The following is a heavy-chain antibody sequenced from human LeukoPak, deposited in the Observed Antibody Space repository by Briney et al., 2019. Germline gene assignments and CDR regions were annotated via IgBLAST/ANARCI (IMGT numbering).Heavy chain of an antibody. Sequence: ASVKVSCKASVYTFTSYDINWVRQATGQGLEWMGRMNPNSGNTGYAQKLQGRVTMTRNTSLSKACMDLSSERAEDTAMYYFARGRTRYSGSDYGYWDQGPLVTVSS. CDR1: VYTFTSYD. J-gene: IGHJ4*02. CDR2: MNPNSGNT. D-gene: IGHD5-12*01. V-gene: IGHV1-8*01. CDR3: ARGRTRYSGSDYGY.